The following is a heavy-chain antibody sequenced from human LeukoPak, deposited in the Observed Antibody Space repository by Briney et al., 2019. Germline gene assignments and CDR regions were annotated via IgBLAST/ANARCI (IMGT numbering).Heavy chain of an antibody. Sequence: KPSETLSLTCTVSGGSISSSSYYWGWVRQPPGKGLEWIGSIYYSGSTYYNPSLKSRVTISVDTSKNQFSLKLTSVTAADTAVYYCARQTVTTSQGDFDYWGQGTLVTVSS. CDR2: IYYSGST. CDR3: ARQTVTTSQGDFDY. D-gene: IGHD4-11*01. CDR1: GGSISSSSYY. V-gene: IGHV4-39*01. J-gene: IGHJ4*02.